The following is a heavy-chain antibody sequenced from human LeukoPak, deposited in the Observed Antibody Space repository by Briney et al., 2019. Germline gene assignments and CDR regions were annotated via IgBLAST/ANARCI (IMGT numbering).Heavy chain of an antibody. CDR3: ARVGGDHVHDAFDI. Sequence: GGSLRLSCAASGFTFSSYSMNWVRQAPGKGLEWVSSISSSSSYIYYADSVKGRFTISRDNAKNSLYLQMNSLRAEDTAVYYCARVGGDHVHDAFDIWGQGTMVTVSS. CDR1: GFTFSSYS. J-gene: IGHJ3*02. D-gene: IGHD4-17*01. CDR2: ISSSSSYI. V-gene: IGHV3-21*01.